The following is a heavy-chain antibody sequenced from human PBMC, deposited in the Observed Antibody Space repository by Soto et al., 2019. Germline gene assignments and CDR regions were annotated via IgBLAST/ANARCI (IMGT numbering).Heavy chain of an antibody. J-gene: IGHJ4*02. Sequence: QVQLQQWGAGLLEPSETLSLTCAVYGGSFSGYYWSWIRQPPGKGLEWIGEINHSGSTNYNPSLHTRVTISVDTSTNQISLKLSAVTAADTAVYYCARCGPGYYYGSGNYCRYWGQGTLVTVSS. D-gene: IGHD3-10*01. CDR3: ARCGPGYYYGSGNYCRY. CDR1: GGSFSGYY. CDR2: INHSGST. V-gene: IGHV4-34*01.